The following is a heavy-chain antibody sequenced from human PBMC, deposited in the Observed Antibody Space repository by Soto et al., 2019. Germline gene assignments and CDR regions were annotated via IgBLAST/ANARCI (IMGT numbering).Heavy chain of an antibody. Sequence: QVQLVESGGGVVQPGRSLRLSCAASGFTFSNYGMHWVRQAPGKGLEWVAVILNDGSNRYHADSVKDRFTISRDNSKNMVYLQMNSLRAEDTAVYYCARDDEYSGNGMDVWGQGTTVPVS. CDR1: GFTFSNYG. CDR2: ILNDGSNR. D-gene: IGHD3-10*01. V-gene: IGHV3-33*01. CDR3: ARDDEYSGNGMDV. J-gene: IGHJ6*02.